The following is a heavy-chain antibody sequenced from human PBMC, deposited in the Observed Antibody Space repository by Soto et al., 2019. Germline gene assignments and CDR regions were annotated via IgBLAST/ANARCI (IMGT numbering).Heavy chain of an antibody. CDR1: GGSISSSSYY. D-gene: IGHD6-19*01. Sequence: QLQLQESGPGLVKPSETLSLTCTVSGGSISSSSYYWGWIRQPPEKGLEWIGSIYYSGSTYYNPSLSSRVTISLDTSKNKFSLKLSSVTAADMAVYYCARHTPSVAGTSNYYYYGMDVWGQGTTVTVSS. J-gene: IGHJ6*02. V-gene: IGHV4-39*01. CDR3: ARHTPSVAGTSNYYYYGMDV. CDR2: IYYSGST.